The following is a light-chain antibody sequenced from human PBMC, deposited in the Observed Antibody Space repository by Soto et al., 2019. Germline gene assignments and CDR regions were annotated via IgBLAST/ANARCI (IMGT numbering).Light chain of an antibody. CDR3: QQYGSSPFT. Sequence: EIVLTQSPGTLSLSPGERATLSCRASQSVSSSYLAWYQQKPGQAPRLLIYGASSRATGIPDRFSGSGSGTDFTLTISRLEPEDFAVYYCQQYGSSPFTFGGGTKVDTK. CDR1: QSVSSSY. CDR2: GAS. V-gene: IGKV3-20*01. J-gene: IGKJ4*01.